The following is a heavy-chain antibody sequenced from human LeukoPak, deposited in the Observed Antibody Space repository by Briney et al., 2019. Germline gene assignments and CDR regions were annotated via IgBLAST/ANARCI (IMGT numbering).Heavy chain of an antibody. CDR2: INHSGST. Sequence: PSETLSLTCAVYGGSFSGYYWSWIRQPPGKGLEWIGEINHSGSTNYNPSLKSRVTISVDTSKNQFSLKLSSVTAADTAVYYCARGLHYGRYNYYGMDVWGQGTTVTVSS. CDR1: GGSFSGYY. D-gene: IGHD3-10*01. J-gene: IGHJ6*02. CDR3: ARGLHYGRYNYYGMDV. V-gene: IGHV4-34*01.